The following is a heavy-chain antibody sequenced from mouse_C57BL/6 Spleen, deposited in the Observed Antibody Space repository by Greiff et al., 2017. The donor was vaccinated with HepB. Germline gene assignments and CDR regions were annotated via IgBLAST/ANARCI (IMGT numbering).Heavy chain of an antibody. D-gene: IGHD2-4*01. CDR1: GYTFTDYY. V-gene: IGHV1-26*01. CDR3: ARLVYDYDEFAY. J-gene: IGHJ3*01. CDR2: INPNNGGT. Sequence: EVQLQQSGPELVKPGASVKISCKASGYTFTDYYMNWVKQSHGKSLEWIGDINPNNGGTSYNQKFKGKATLTVDKSSSTAYMELRSLTSEESAVYYCARLVYDYDEFAYWGQGTLVTVSA.